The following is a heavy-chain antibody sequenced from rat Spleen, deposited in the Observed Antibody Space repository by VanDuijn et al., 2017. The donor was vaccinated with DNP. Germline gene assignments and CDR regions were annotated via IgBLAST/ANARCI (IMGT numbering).Heavy chain of an antibody. D-gene: IGHD1-12*02. J-gene: IGHJ2*01. CDR2: ITSGDGNT. Sequence: EVQLVESGGGLVQPGRSMKLSCATSGLTFSHSDLAWVRQAPTKGLEWVASITSGDGNTYYRDSVKGRFTVSRDDPKSTLYLQMDSLRSEDTATYYCVRPDYYDGSYPHYWGQGVMVTVSS. CDR1: GLTFSHSD. V-gene: IGHV5-25*01. CDR3: VRPDYYDGSYPHY.